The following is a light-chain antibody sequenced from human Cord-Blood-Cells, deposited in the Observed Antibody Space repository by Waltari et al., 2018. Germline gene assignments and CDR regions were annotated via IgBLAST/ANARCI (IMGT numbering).Light chain of an antibody. CDR1: SSDVGGYNY. Sequence: QSALTQPASVSGSPGQSIPISCTGTSSDVGGYNYVSWYQQHPGKAPKLMIYDVSNRPSGVSNRFSGSKSGNTASLSISGLQAEDEAYYYCSSYTSSSTWVFGGGTKLTVL. V-gene: IGLV2-14*03. CDR3: SSYTSSSTWV. CDR2: DVS. J-gene: IGLJ3*02.